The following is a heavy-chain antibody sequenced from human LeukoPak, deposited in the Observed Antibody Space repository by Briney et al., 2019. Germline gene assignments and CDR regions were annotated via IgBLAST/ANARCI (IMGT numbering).Heavy chain of an antibody. J-gene: IGHJ4*02. CDR1: GFTLTAYW. D-gene: IGHD3-22*01. CDR3: AKGVNYDSSGSIDY. V-gene: IGHV3-7*03. CDR2: IKQDGSEK. Sequence: PGGSLRLSCAASGFTLTAYWMSWVRQAPGKGLEWVANIKQDGSEKYYVDSVTGRFTISRDNAKNSLYLQMNSLRAEDTALYYCAKGVNYDSSGSIDYWGQGTLVTVSS.